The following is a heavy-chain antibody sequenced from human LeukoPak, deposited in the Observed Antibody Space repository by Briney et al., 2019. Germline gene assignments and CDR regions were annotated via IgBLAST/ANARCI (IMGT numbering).Heavy chain of an antibody. CDR2: INWNGGRT. Sequence: PGGSLRLSCAASGFTFDDYGMSWVRQAPGKGLEWVSGINWNGGRTGYADSVKGRFTISRDNAKNSLYLQMNSLRAEDTALYYCARGRQSIAAADRYYYYYYMDVWGKGTTVTVSS. D-gene: IGHD6-13*01. V-gene: IGHV3-20*04. J-gene: IGHJ6*03. CDR3: ARGRQSIAAADRYYYYYYMDV. CDR1: GFTFDDYG.